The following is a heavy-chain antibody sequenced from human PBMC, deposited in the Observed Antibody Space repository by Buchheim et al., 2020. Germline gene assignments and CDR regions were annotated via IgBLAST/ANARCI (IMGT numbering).Heavy chain of an antibody. D-gene: IGHD3-22*01. Sequence: EVQLVESGGGLVQPGGSLRLSCAASGFTFSSYWMSWVRQAPGKGLEWVANINNDGSRKYYVDSVKGRFTISRDNAKNSLYLQMNSLGSEDTAVYYCARYYYDSSGEFDPWGQGTL. CDR2: INNDGSRK. CDR1: GFTFSSYW. V-gene: IGHV3-7*01. CDR3: ARYYYDSSGEFDP. J-gene: IGHJ5*02.